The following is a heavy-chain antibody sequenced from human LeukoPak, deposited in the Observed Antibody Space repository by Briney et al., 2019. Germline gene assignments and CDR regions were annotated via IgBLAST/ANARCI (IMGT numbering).Heavy chain of an antibody. CDR2: ISNNGGST. Sequence: GGSLRLSCPASGLTFTIYAMHWVRQAPGKGLESVAAISNNGGSTHYADSVKGRFTISRDNSKNTLYLQMSSLRAEDTAVYYCVKDRDSSGWYALGAFDIWGQGTMVTVSS. CDR3: VKDRDSSGWYALGAFDI. CDR1: GLTFTIYA. V-gene: IGHV3-64D*06. D-gene: IGHD6-19*01. J-gene: IGHJ3*02.